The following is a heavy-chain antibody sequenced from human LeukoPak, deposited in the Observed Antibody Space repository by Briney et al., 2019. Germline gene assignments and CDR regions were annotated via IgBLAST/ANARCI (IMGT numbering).Heavy chain of an antibody. CDR3: ARDPDSSGYSGQRFDY. CDR2: IIPILGIA. J-gene: IGHJ4*02. CDR1: GGTFSSYA. Sequence: SVKVSCKASGGTFSSYAISWVRQAPGQGLEWMGRIIPILGIANYAQKFQGRVTITADKSTSTAYMELSSLRSEDTAVYYCARDPDSSGYSGQRFDYWGQGTLVTVSS. D-gene: IGHD3-22*01. V-gene: IGHV1-69*04.